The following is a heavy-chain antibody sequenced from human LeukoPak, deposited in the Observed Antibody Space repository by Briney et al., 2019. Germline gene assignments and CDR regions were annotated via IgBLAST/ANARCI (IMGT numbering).Heavy chain of an antibody. V-gene: IGHV1-18*01. CDR1: GYTFTSYG. CDR3: ARDSGSLTAGYYYYGMDV. CDR2: ISAYNGNT. D-gene: IGHD1-26*01. J-gene: IGHJ6*02. Sequence: GASVKVSCKASGYTFTSYGISWVRQAPGQGLEWMGWISAYNGNTNYAQKLQGRVTMTKDTSTSTAYMELRSLRSDDTAVYYCARDSGSLTAGYYYYGMDVWGQGTTVTVSS.